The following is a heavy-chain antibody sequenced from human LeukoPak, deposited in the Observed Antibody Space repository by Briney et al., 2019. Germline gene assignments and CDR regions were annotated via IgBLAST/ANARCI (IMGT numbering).Heavy chain of an antibody. Sequence: GASVKVSCKASGYTFTGYYIHWVRQAPGQGLEWMGWINPNSGGTNYAQKFQGRVTMTRDTPTSTIYMDLSSLRSEDTAMYYCARHKPAGPLSRFDPWGQGTLVTVSS. CDR3: ARHKPAGPLSRFDP. CDR2: INPNSGGT. J-gene: IGHJ5*02. V-gene: IGHV1-2*02. CDR1: GYTFTGYY.